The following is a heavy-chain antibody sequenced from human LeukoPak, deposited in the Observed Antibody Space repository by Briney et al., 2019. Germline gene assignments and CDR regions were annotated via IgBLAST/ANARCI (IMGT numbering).Heavy chain of an antibody. CDR2: VYYSGRT. Sequence: PSETLSLTCPVSGASIRSYYLTWIRQPPGKGLEWIGYVYYSGRTNYNPSLKSRVTISVDTYKNLFSLNLHSVTAADTAEYYGARLGRRDGCPPEYYYGMDVWGKGTTVTASS. J-gene: IGHJ6*04. V-gene: IGHV4-59*08. CDR3: ARLGRRDGCPPEYYYGMDV. CDR1: GASIRSYY. D-gene: IGHD5-24*01.